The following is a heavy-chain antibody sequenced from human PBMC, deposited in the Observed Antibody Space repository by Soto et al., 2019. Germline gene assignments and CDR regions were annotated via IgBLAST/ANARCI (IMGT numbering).Heavy chain of an antibody. CDR1: GGTFSSYA. CDR3: AVGRDGYNYRRYFDY. D-gene: IGHD5-12*01. V-gene: IGHV1-69*13. Sequence: GASVKVSCKASGGTFSSYAISWVRQAPGQGLEWMGGIIPIFGTANYAQKFQGRVTITADESTSTAYMELSSLRSEDTAVYYCAVGRDGYNYRRYFDYWGQGTLVTVSS. CDR2: IIPIFGTA. J-gene: IGHJ4*02.